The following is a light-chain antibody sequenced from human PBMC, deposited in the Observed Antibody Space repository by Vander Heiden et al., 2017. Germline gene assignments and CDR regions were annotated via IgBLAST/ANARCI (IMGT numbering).Light chain of an antibody. CDR3: QHYNNFPYT. Sequence: DIRFTQSPSTLSASPGDRVTITCRASQSINIWLAWYQQKPGKAPNLLIYKASSLESGVPSRFSGSGSGTEFTLTISSLQPDDFATYYCQHYNNFPYTFGQGTKLEIK. CDR2: KAS. V-gene: IGKV1-5*03. CDR1: QSINIW. J-gene: IGKJ2*01.